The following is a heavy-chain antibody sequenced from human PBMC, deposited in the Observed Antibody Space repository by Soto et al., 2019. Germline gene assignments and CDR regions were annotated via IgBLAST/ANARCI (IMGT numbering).Heavy chain of an antibody. CDR2: ISAYNGNT. D-gene: IGHD3-3*01. Sequence: ASVKVSCNASGYTFTSYGISWVRQAPVQGLEWMGWISAYNGNTNYAQKLQGRVTMTTDTSTSTAYMELRSLRSDDTAMYYCARDWSYDFWSGYYRYYYYYYGMDVWGQGTTVTVSS. J-gene: IGHJ6*02. V-gene: IGHV1-18*01. CDR1: GYTFTSYG. CDR3: ARDWSYDFWSGYYRYYYYYYGMDV.